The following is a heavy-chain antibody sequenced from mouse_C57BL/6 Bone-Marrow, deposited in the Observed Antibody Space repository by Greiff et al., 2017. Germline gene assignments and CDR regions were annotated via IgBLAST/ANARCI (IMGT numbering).Heavy chain of an antibody. CDR1: GYSITSGYY. CDR2: ISYDGSN. CDR3: ARGGYGSSPDY. V-gene: IGHV3-6*01. D-gene: IGHD1-1*01. J-gene: IGHJ2*01. Sequence: EVKLMKSGPGLVKPSQSLSLTCSVTGYSITSGYYWNWIRQFPGNKLEWMGYISYDGSNNYNPSLKNRISITRDTSKNQFFLKLNSVTTEDTATYYCARGGYGSSPDYWGQGTTLTVSS.